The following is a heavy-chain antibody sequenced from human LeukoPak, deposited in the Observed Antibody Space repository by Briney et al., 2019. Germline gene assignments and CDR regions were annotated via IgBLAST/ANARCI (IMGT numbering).Heavy chain of an antibody. J-gene: IGHJ4*02. CDR3: AKSHGDYGLLDY. D-gene: IGHD4-17*01. CDR2: FDPEDGEP. Sequence: ASVKVSCKVSGYSLPDLSLYWVRQAPGKGLEWMGGFDPEDGEPIYAQKFQGRLSMTEDTSKDTGYMELRTLRSEDTALYYCAKSHGDYGLLDYWGQGTLVTVSS. CDR1: GYSLPDLS. V-gene: IGHV1-24*01.